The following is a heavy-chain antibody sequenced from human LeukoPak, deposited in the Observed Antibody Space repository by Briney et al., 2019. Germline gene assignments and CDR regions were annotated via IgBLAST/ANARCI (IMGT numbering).Heavy chain of an antibody. CDR3: ARGGNYFDC. J-gene: IGHJ4*02. Sequence: GGSLRLSCAASGFTVSSNYMSWVRQTPGKGPEWVSVMYSGGSTFYADSVKGRFTISRDNSKNTLYLQVNNLRAEDTAVYYCARGGNYFDCWGQGTLVTVSS. CDR2: MYSGGST. CDR1: GFTVSSNY. V-gene: IGHV3-53*01.